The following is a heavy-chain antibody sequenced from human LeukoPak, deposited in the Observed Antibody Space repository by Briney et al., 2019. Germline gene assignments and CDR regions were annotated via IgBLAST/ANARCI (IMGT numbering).Heavy chain of an antibody. Sequence: ASVKVSCKASGYTFTGYYMHWVRQAPGQGLEWMGWINPNSGGTNYAQKLQGRVTMTRDTSISTAYMELSRLRSDDTAVYYCASGLLWFGAHYYYGMDVWGQGTTVTVSS. CDR1: GYTFTGYY. D-gene: IGHD3-10*01. CDR3: ASGLLWFGAHYYYGMDV. V-gene: IGHV1-2*02. J-gene: IGHJ6*02. CDR2: INPNSGGT.